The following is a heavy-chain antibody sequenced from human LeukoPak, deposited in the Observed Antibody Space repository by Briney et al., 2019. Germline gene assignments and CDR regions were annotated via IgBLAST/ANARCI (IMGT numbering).Heavy chain of an antibody. CDR2: ISYDAGDE. CDR3: AKDCSGGNCYHFDY. Sequence: GGSLRLSCAASGFTFSNYGVHWVRQAPGKGLEWVALISYDAGDEYYADSVKGRFTISRDNSKNTLYLQMNSLRAEDTAVYYCAKDCSGGNCYHFDYWGQGTLVTVSS. J-gene: IGHJ4*02. D-gene: IGHD2-15*01. CDR1: GFTFSNYG. V-gene: IGHV3-30*18.